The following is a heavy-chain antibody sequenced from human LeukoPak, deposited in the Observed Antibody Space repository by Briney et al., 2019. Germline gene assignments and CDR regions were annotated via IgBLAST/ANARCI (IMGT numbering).Heavy chain of an antibody. V-gene: IGHV1-18*01. CDR1: GYTFTSYG. J-gene: IGHJ4*02. CDR3: AREMGARSWYYIGQGDY. Sequence: VASVKVSCKASGYTFTSYGISWVRQAPGQGLEWMGWISAYNGNTNYAQKFQGRVTMTTDTSTSTAYMELRSLRSDDTAVYYCAREMGARSWYYIGQGDYWGQGTLVTVSS. CDR2: ISAYNGNT. D-gene: IGHD6-13*01.